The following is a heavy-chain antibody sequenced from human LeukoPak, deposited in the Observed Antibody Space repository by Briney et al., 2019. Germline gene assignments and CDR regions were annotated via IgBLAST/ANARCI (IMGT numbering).Heavy chain of an antibody. CDR1: GGTFSSYA. J-gene: IGHJ6*03. CDR2: IIPIFGTA. CDR3: ASLKRGYSSKRDYYYMDV. D-gene: IGHD5-18*01. V-gene: IGHV1-69*06. Sequence: ASVKVSCKASGGTFSSYAISWVRQAPGQGLEWMGGIIPIFGTANYAQKFQGRVTITADKSTSTAYMELSSLRSEDTAVYYCASLKRGYSSKRDYYYMDVWGKGTTVTVSS.